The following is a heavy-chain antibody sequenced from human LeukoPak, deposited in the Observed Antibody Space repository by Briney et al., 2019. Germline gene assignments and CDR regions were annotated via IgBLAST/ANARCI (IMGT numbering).Heavy chain of an antibody. CDR2: IYYSGST. V-gene: IGHV4-31*03. Sequence: SQTLSLTCTVSGGSISSGGYYWSWIRQPPGKGLEWIGYIYYSGSTYYNPSLKSRVTISVDTSKNQFPLKLSSVTAADTAVYYCARDVPYSSNKNLTYYYGMDVWGRGTTVTVSS. J-gene: IGHJ6*02. CDR3: ARDVPYSSNKNLTYYYGMDV. D-gene: IGHD6-13*01. CDR1: GGSISSGGYY.